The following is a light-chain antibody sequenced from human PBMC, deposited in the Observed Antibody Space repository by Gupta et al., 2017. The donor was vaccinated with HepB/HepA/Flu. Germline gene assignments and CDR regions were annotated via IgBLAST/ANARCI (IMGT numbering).Light chain of an antibody. CDR3: SSYSTSSTPFV. Sequence: QSARTKPASVSGSPGQSITIPCTGTGSDVGGYNFVSWYQQQPAKAPKLIIFDVNNRPSGVSDRFSASKSGNTASLTISGLQAEDEADYYCSSYSTSSTPFVFGTGTKVTVL. CDR2: DVN. V-gene: IGLV2-14*03. CDR1: GSDVGGYNF. J-gene: IGLJ1*01.